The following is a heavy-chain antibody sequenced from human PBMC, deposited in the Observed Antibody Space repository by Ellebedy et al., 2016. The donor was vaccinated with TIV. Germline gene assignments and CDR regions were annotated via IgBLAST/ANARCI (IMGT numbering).Heavy chain of an antibody. J-gene: IGHJ4*02. Sequence: GESLKISCAASGFTVTAYPMNWVRQAPGKGLEWVSTIFNADDTNFADYAGSVKGRFTVSRDNPENTLYLQMNNLRADGTAIYYCARATQWLTFDFWGQGILVTVSA. V-gene: IGHV3-53*01. CDR2: IFNADDT. D-gene: IGHD6-19*01. CDR1: GFTVTAYP. CDR3: ARATQWLTFDF.